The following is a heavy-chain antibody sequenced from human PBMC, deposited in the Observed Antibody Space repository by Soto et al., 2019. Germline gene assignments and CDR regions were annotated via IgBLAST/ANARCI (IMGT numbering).Heavy chain of an antibody. CDR2: IYHSGST. V-gene: IGHV4-30-2*01. D-gene: IGHD1-26*01. Sequence: SETLSLTCAVSGGSISSGGYSWLWIQQPPGKGLEWIGYIYHSGSTYYNPSLKSRVTISVDRSKNQFSLKLSSVTAADTSVYYCARNVSGNYGVLHNCFGPWGQGTLVTVSS. J-gene: IGHJ5*02. CDR1: GGSISSGGYS. CDR3: ARNVSGNYGVLHNCFGP.